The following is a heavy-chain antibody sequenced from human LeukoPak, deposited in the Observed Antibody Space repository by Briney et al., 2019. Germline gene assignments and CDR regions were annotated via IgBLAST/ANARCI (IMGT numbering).Heavy chain of an antibody. CDR2: IYHSGST. V-gene: IGHV4-38-2*02. Sequence: SETLSLTCTVSGYSISSGYYWGWIRQPPGKGLEWIGSIYHSGSTYYNPSLKSRVTISVDTSKNQFSLKLSSVTAADTAVYYCAKDRCNNGIGCYYYYMDLWGKGTTVTISS. CDR1: GYSISSGYY. D-gene: IGHD2-8*01. J-gene: IGHJ6*03. CDR3: AKDRCNNGIGCYYYYMDL.